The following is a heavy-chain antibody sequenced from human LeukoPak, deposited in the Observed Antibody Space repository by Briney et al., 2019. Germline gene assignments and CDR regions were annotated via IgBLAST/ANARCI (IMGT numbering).Heavy chain of an antibody. CDR3: ARDRGYYDNSGYAFDY. V-gene: IGHV3-21*01. Sequence: GGSLRLSCAASGFTFITYTMIWVRQAPGKGLEGVSSIGTSSRYIHYADSVKGRFTISRDNAKNSMYLQMNSLRAEDTAVYYCARDRGYYDNSGYAFDYWGQGTLVTVSS. CDR2: IGTSSRYI. D-gene: IGHD3-22*01. J-gene: IGHJ4*02. CDR1: GFTFITYT.